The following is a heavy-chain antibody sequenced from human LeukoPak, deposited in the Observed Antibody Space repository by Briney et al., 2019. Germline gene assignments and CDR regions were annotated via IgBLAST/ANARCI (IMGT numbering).Heavy chain of an antibody. CDR2: IYHSGST. D-gene: IGHD3-22*01. CDR3: ARTDYYDSNGYQYYFDY. J-gene: IGHJ4*02. Sequence: SETLSLTCSVSGGSVSSGDYYWSWIRQPPGKGLEWIGYIYHSGSTYYNPSLKSRVTISLDTSKNQFSLKLSSVTAADTAVYYCARTDYYDSNGYQYYFDYWGQGTLVTVSS. V-gene: IGHV4-30-4*01. CDR1: GGSVSSGDYY.